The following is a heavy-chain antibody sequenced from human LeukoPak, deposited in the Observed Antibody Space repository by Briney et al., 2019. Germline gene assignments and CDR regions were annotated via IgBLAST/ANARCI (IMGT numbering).Heavy chain of an antibody. CDR2: INHSGST. Sequence: SETLSLTCAVYGGSFSGYYWSWIRQPPGRGLEWIGEINHSGSTNYNPSLKSRVTISVDTSKNQFSLKLSSVTAADTAVYYCARRQYDFWSGTYYYFDYWGQGTLVTVSS. CDR3: ARRQYDFWSGTYYYFDY. V-gene: IGHV4-34*01. CDR1: GGSFSGYY. J-gene: IGHJ4*02. D-gene: IGHD3-3*01.